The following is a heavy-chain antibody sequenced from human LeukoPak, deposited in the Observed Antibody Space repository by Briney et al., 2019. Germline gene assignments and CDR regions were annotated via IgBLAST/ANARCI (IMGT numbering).Heavy chain of an antibody. J-gene: IGHJ6*02. D-gene: IGHD2-21*02. CDR1: GGSISSYY. CDR3: ASKYCGGDCYAWYYGMDV. Sequence: KPSETLSLTCTVSGGSISSYYWSWIRQPPGKGLEWIEYIYYSGSTNYNPSLKSRVTISVDTSKNQFSLKLSSVTAADTAVYYCASKYCGGDCYAWYYGMDVWGQGTTVTVSS. CDR2: IYYSGST. V-gene: IGHV4-59*01.